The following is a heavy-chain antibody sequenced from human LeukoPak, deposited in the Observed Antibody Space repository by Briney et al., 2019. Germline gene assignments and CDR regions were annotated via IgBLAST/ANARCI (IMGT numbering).Heavy chain of an antibody. D-gene: IGHD6-13*01. J-gene: IGHJ5*02. CDR2: MNPNSGNT. Sequence: GASVKVSCKASGYTFTSYHINWVRQATGQGLECMGWMNPNSGNTGYAQKFQGRVTITRNTSISTAYMELSSLRSEDTAVYYCARDLSSTSDNNWFDPWGQGTLVTVSS. CDR1: GYTFTSYH. CDR3: ARDLSSTSDNNWFDP. V-gene: IGHV1-8*03.